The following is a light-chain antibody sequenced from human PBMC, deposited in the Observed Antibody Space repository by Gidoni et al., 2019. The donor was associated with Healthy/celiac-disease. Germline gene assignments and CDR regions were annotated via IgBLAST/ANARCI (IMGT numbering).Light chain of an antibody. CDR2: DVS. V-gene: IGLV2-14*03. J-gene: IGLJ1*01. Sequence: QSALTQPASVSGSPGPSITISCTGTSSDVGGYNYVSWYQPHPGKAPKLMIYDVSNRPSGVSNRFSGSKSGNTASLTISGLQAEDEADYYCSSYTSSSTLYVFGTGTKVTVL. CDR3: SSYTSSSTLYV. CDR1: SSDVGGYNY.